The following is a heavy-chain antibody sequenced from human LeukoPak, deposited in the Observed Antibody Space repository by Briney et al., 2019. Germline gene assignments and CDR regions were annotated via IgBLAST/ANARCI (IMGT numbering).Heavy chain of an antibody. CDR2: IYNSGST. D-gene: IGHD3-10*01. CDR1: GDSMNSYS. CDR3: ASDYGSGSYRFDY. J-gene: IGHJ4*02. V-gene: IGHV4-59*12. Sequence: SETLSLTCAVSGDSMNSYSWSWIRQPPGKGLEGIGYIYNSGSTIYNPSLKSRVTISIDTSKTQFSLKLRSVTAADTAVYYCASDYGSGSYRFDYWGQGTLVTVYS.